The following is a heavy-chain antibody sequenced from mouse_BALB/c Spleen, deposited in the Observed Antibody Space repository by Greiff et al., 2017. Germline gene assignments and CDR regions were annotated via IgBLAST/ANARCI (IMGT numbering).Heavy chain of an antibody. CDR2: ISYSGST. J-gene: IGHJ4*01. CDR1: GYSITSDYA. CDR3: AREGFYYAMDY. V-gene: IGHV3-2*02. Sequence: VKLMESGPGLVKPSQSLSLTCTVTGYSITSDYAWNWIRQFPGNKLEWMGYISYSGSTSYNPSLKSRISITRDTSKNQFFLQLNSVTTEDTATYYCAREGFYYAMDYWGQGTSVTVSS.